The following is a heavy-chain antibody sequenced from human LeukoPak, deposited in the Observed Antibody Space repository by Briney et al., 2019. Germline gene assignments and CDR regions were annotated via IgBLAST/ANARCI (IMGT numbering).Heavy chain of an antibody. CDR2: INHSGST. D-gene: IGHD3-22*01. J-gene: IGHJ5*02. CDR3: ARCYYDSSGYLTP. V-gene: IGHV4-34*01. CDR1: GGSFSGYY. Sequence: SETLSLTCAVYGGSFSGYYWNWIRQPPGKGLEWIGEINHSGSTNYNPSLKSRVTISVDTSKNQFSLKLSSVTAADTAVYYCARCYYDSSGYLTPWGQGTLVTVSS.